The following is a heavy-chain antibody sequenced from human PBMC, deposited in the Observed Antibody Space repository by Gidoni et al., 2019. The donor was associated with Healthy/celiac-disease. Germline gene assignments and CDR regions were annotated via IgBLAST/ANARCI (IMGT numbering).Heavy chain of an antibody. CDR2: IYYSGST. J-gene: IGHJ3*02. D-gene: IGHD6-13*01. V-gene: IGHV4-39*01. CDR1: GGSISSSSYY. Sequence: QLQLQESGPGLVKPSETLSLTCTVSGGSISSSSYYWGWIRQPPGKGLEWLGSIYYSGSTYYNPSLKSRVTISVDTSKNQFSLKLSSVTAADTAVYYCARLVAAAVDAFDIWGQGTMVTVSS. CDR3: ARLVAAAVDAFDI.